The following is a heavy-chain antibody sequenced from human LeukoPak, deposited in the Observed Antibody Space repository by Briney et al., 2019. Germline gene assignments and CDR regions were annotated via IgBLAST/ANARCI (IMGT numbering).Heavy chain of an antibody. CDR2: ISWNSGTI. CDR1: GFTFDDYA. D-gene: IGHD3-10*01. J-gene: IGHJ4*02. Sequence: PGGSLRLSCAASGFTFDDYAMHWARQVPGEGPEWVSGISWNSGTIEYADSVKGRFTISRDNGKNSLYLQMNSLRTEDTALYYCAKDRDPDGLGSYFVPDYWGQGTLVTVSS. V-gene: IGHV3-9*01. CDR3: AKDRDPDGLGSYFVPDY.